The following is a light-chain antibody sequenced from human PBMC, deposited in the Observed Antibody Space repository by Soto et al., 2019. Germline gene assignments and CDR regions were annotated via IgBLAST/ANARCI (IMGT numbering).Light chain of an antibody. CDR1: QSVSSY. Sequence: EIVLTQSPATLSSSPGERATLSCMASQSVSSYLAWYQQKPGQAPRLLIYDASNRATGIPARFSGSGSGTDFTLTISSLEPEDFAVYYCQQRSNWPPLTFGQGTRLEI. CDR2: DAS. V-gene: IGKV3-11*01. J-gene: IGKJ5*01. CDR3: QQRSNWPPLT.